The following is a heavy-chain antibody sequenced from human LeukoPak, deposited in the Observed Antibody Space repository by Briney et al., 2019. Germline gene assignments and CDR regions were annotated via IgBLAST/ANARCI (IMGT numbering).Heavy chain of an antibody. V-gene: IGHV4-59*08. CDR3: ARLHRGDDAFDI. CDR2: IYYTGST. Sequence: SETLSLTCTVSGGSISSYYWAWIRQPPGKGLEWIGYIYYTGSTNYNPALKSRVTISVDTSKNQFSLKLSSVTAADTAAYFCARLHRGDDAFDIWGQGTMVTVSS. D-gene: IGHD3-10*01. J-gene: IGHJ3*02. CDR1: GGSISSYY.